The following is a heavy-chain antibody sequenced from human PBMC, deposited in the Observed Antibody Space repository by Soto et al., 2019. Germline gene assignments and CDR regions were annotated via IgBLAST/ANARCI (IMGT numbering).Heavy chain of an antibody. CDR3: AKAPSSNCNSGACSLRS. V-gene: IGHV3-23*01. CDR2: ISGGNT. J-gene: IGHJ5*02. Sequence: EVQLLESGGGLVQPGGSLRLSCAASGFTFSNYGMSWVRQAPGKGLEWVSSISGGNTFYAGSVKGRFTISRDNSKNTLYLQINRLPAEDTAVYYCAKAPSSNCNSGACSLRSWGQGTLVTVSS. D-gene: IGHD2-21*02. CDR1: GFTFSNYG.